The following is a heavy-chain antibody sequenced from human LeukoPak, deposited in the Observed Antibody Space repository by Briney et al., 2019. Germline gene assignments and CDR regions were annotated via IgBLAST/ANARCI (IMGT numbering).Heavy chain of an antibody. V-gene: IGHV3-30*02. CDR1: GFTFSSYG. D-gene: IGHD1-26*01. Sequence: PGGSLRLSCAASGFTFSSYGMHWVRQAPGKGLEWVAFIRYDGSNKYYADSVKGRFTISRDNSKNTLYLQMNSQRAEDTAVYYCAKDPFIVGATTGWFDPWGQGTLVTVSS. J-gene: IGHJ5*02. CDR2: IRYDGSNK. CDR3: AKDPFIVGATTGWFDP.